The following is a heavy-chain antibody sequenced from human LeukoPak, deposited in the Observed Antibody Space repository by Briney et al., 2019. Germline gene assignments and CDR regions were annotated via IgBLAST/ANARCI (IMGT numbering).Heavy chain of an antibody. CDR2: IRYDGSNK. CDR3: AKGTSSGWYFDY. CDR1: GFSFSNYA. Sequence: GGSLRLSCAASGFSFSNYAMSWVRQAPGKGLEWVAFIRYDGSNKYYADSVKGRFTISRDNSKNTLYLQMNSLRAEDTAVYYCAKGTSSGWYFDYWGQGTLVTVSS. J-gene: IGHJ4*02. D-gene: IGHD6-19*01. V-gene: IGHV3-30*02.